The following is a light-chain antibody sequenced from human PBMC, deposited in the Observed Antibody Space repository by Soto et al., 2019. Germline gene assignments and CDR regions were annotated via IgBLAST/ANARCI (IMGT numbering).Light chain of an antibody. J-gene: IGLJ3*02. CDR1: SSDVGAYIY. V-gene: IGLV2-14*03. CDR3: SAYRSSGALV. CDR2: EVN. Sequence: QSALTQPASVSGSPGQSITISCGGTSSDVGAYIYVSWYQQFPGKAPKLILYEVNNRPSGVSNRFSGSKSDTTASLTISGLQPEDEADYYCSAYRSSGALVFGGGTKLTVL.